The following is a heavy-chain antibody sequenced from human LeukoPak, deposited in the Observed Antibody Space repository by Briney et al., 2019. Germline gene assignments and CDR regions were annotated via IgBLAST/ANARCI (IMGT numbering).Heavy chain of an antibody. D-gene: IGHD3-3*01. CDR1: GYTFTSYG. Sequence: ASVKVSCKASGYTFTSYGISWVRQAPGQGLEWMGWISAYNGNTNYAQKPQGRVTMTTDTSTSTAYMELRSLRSDDTAVYYCARVHQSFGVVIMTDYWGQGTLVTVSS. V-gene: IGHV1-18*01. CDR3: ARVHQSFGVVIMTDY. CDR2: ISAYNGNT. J-gene: IGHJ4*02.